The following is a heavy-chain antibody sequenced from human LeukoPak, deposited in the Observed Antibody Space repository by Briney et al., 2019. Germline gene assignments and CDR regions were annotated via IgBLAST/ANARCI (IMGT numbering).Heavy chain of an antibody. CDR1: GFTFSSYE. CDR3: ARPLTIAAAGNYYYYYGMDV. J-gene: IGHJ6*04. V-gene: IGHV3-48*03. Sequence: GGSLRLSCAASGFTFSSYEMNRVRQAPGKGLEWVSYISSSGSTIYYADSVKGRFTISRDNAKNSLYLQMNSLRAEDTAVYYCARPLTIAAAGNYYYYYGMDVWGKGTTVTVSS. CDR2: ISSSGSTI. D-gene: IGHD6-13*01.